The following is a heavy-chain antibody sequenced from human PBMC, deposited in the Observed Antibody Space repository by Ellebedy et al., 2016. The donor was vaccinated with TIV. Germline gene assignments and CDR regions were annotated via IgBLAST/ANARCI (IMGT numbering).Heavy chain of an antibody. CDR3: AKDSKWELSDFDY. CDR1: GFTFSSYA. J-gene: IGHJ4*02. CDR2: ISYDGSNK. V-gene: IGHV3-30-3*01. D-gene: IGHD1-26*01. Sequence: GESLKISCAASGFTFSSYAMHWVRQAPGKGLEWVAVISYDGSNKYYADSVKGRFTISRDNSKNTLYLQMNSLRPEDTAVYYCAKDSKWELSDFDYWGQGTLVTVSS.